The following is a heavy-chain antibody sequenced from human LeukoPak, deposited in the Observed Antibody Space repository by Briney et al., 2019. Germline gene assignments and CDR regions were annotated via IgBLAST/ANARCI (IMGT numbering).Heavy chain of an antibody. D-gene: IGHD5-12*01. CDR2: ISAYNGNT. V-gene: IGHV1-18*01. CDR3: ARDGGYSGYGYYYYYGMDV. Sequence: GASVKVSCKASGYTFTSYGISWVRQAPGQGLEWMGWISAYNGNTNYAQKLQGRVTMTTDTSTSTAYMELRSLRSDDTAVYYCARDGGYSGYGYYYYYGMDVWGQGTTVTVSS. CDR1: GYTFTSYG. J-gene: IGHJ6*02.